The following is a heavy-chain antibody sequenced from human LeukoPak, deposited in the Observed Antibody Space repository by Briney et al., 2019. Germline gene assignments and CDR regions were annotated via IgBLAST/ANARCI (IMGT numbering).Heavy chain of an antibody. Sequence: SXXLSLTCTVSGGSISSSSYYWGWIRQPPGKGLEWIGCIYYSGSTYYNPSLKSRVTISVDTSKNQFSLKLSSVTAADTAVYYCARRELVGSLGYWGQGTLVTVSS. CDR3: ARRELVGSLGY. D-gene: IGHD1-26*01. V-gene: IGHV4-39*01. J-gene: IGHJ4*02. CDR1: GGSISSSSYY. CDR2: IYYSGST.